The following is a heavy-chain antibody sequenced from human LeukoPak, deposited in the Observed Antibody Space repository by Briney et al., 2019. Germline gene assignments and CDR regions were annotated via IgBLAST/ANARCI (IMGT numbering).Heavy chain of an antibody. J-gene: IGHJ5*02. CDR2: INHSGST. D-gene: IGHD3-10*01. CDR3: ARGKRYYYGSGSYYWFDP. V-gene: IGHV4-34*01. Sequence: PSETLSLTCAVYGGSFSGYYWSWIRQPPGKGLEWIGEINHSGSTNYNPSLKSRVTISVDTSKNQFSLKLSSVTAADTAVYYCARGKRYYYGSGSYYWFDPWGQGTLVTVSS. CDR1: GGSFSGYY.